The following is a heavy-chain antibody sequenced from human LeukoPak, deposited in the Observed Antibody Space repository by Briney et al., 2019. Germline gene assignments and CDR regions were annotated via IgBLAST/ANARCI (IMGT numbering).Heavy chain of an antibody. CDR2: IFYSGST. CDR1: GGSISSSSYY. CDR3: ARLYPGYDSSGYYPYWLDP. J-gene: IGHJ5*02. D-gene: IGHD3-22*01. V-gene: IGHV4-39*01. Sequence: SETLSLTCTVSGGSISSSSYYWGWIRQPPGKGLEWIGSIFYSGSTYYNPSLKSRVTISVDSSKNQLSLKLSSVTAADSAVYYCARLYPGYDSSGYYPYWLDPWGQGTLVTVSS.